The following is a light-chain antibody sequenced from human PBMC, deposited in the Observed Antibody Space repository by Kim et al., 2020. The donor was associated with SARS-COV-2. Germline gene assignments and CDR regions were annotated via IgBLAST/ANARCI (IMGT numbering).Light chain of an antibody. CDR2: DTN. J-gene: IGLJ3*02. V-gene: IGLV7-46*01. Sequence: PVGTVTLPCPSSPGAVTRGHFPCWFQQKPGQAPTTLIYDTNNKHSLTPARFSGSLLGDKAALTLSGAQPEDEADYYCLLFYSGPRVFGGGTQLTVL. CDR3: LLFYSGPRV. CDR1: PGAVTRGHF.